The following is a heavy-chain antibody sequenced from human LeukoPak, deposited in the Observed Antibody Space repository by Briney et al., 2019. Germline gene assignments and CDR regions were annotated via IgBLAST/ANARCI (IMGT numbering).Heavy chain of an antibody. J-gene: IGHJ4*02. V-gene: IGHV5-51*01. CDR3: ARPNYCSGGSCSFDY. CDR1: GYSFTSYC. D-gene: IGHD2-15*01. CDR2: IYPGDSDT. Sequence: GESLKISCKGSGYSFTSYCIGWVRQMPGKGLEWVGIIYPGDSDTRYSPSFQGQVTISADKSISTAYLQWSSLKASDTAMYYCARPNYCSGGSCSFDYWGQGTLVTVSS.